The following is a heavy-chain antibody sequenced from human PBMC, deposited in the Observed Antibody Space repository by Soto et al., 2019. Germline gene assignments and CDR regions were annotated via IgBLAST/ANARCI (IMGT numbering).Heavy chain of an antibody. CDR2: IYYSGST. D-gene: IGHD2-2*01. CDR1: GGSISSGDYY. J-gene: IGHJ5*02. CDR3: ARGLLVPAAIDVSWFDP. Sequence: SETLSLTCTVSGGSISSGDYYWSWIRQPPGKGLEWIGYIYYSGSTYYNPSLKSRVTISVDTSKNQFSLKLSSVTAADTAVYYCARGLLVPAAIDVSWFDPWGQGTLVTVSS. V-gene: IGHV4-30-4*01.